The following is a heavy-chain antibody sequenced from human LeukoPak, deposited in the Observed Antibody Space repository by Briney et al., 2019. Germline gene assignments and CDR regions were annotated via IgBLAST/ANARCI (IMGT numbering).Heavy chain of an antibody. V-gene: IGHV4-59*01. J-gene: IGHJ4*02. D-gene: IGHD3-22*01. CDR3: ARVTGYMIEDYFDY. CDR2: IYYSGST. CDR1: GASISSYY. Sequence: SETLSLTCTVSGASISSYYWSWIRQPPGKGLEWIGYIYYSGSTNYNPSLKSRVTISVKTSKNQFSLKLSSVTAADTAVYYCARVTGYMIEDYFDYWGQGTLVTVSS.